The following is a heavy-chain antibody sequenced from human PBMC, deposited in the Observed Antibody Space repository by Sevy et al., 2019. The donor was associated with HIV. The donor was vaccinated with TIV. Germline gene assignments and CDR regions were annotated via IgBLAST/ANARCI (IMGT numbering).Heavy chain of an antibody. J-gene: IGHJ6*03. CDR2: IYTSGST. CDR3: ARGERAAAGTGSYYYYYYMDV. Sequence: SETLSLTCTVSGGSISSGSYYWSWIRQPAGKGLEWIGRIYTSGSTNYNPSLKSRVTISVDTSKNQFSLKLSSLTAADTAVYYCARGERAAAGTGSYYYYYYMDVWGKGTTVTVSS. D-gene: IGHD6-13*01. V-gene: IGHV4-61*02. CDR1: GGSISSGSYY.